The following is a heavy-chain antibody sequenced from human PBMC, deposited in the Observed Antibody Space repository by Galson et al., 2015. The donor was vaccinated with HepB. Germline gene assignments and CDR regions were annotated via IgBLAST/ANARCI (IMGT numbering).Heavy chain of an antibody. D-gene: IGHD2-21*02. Sequence: SLRLSCAASGFTFSNYAMTWVRQAPGKGLEWVSVIIGNGGTAYYADSAKGRFTISRDNSKNTLFLQMNSLRAEDTAVYSCARRCGGDCHDAYDIWGQGTMVTVSS. J-gene: IGHJ3*02. CDR2: IIGNGGTA. CDR1: GFTFSNYA. CDR3: ARRCGGDCHDAYDI. V-gene: IGHV3-23*01.